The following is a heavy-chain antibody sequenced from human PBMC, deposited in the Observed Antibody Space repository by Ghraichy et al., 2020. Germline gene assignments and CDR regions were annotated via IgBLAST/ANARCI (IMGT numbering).Heavy chain of an antibody. CDR1: GFTFSSHG. CDR3: AKTNVAYGMDV. V-gene: IGHV3-23*01. Sequence: LSLTCAASGFTFSSHGMSWVRQAPGKGLEWVSTISASGGSTNYADSVKGRFTISRDNSKNTLYLQMNSLRAEDTAVYYCAKTNVAYGMDVWGQGTTVTVSS. CDR2: ISASGGST. D-gene: IGHD2-21*01. J-gene: IGHJ6*02.